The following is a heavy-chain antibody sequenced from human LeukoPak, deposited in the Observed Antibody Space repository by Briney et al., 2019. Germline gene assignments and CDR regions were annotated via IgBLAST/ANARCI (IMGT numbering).Heavy chain of an antibody. CDR2: ISGSSSST. J-gene: IGHJ4*02. D-gene: IGHD3-10*01. V-gene: IGHV3-23*01. Sequence: TGGSLRLSCAASGFTFSSYAMSWVRQAPGKGLEWVSAISGSSSSTYYADSVKGRFTISRDNSKNTLYLQMNSLRAEDTAVYYCAKDQVRGVFFCSDCWGQGTLVTVSS. CDR3: AKDQVRGVFFCSDC. CDR1: GFTFSSYA.